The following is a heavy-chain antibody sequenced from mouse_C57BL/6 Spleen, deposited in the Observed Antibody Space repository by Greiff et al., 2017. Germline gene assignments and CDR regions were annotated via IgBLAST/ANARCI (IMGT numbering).Heavy chain of an antibody. CDR2: IDPEDGDT. CDR1: GFNINDYY. D-gene: IGHD2-5*01. V-gene: IGHV14-1*01. CDR3: TTSNYYAWFAY. J-gene: IGHJ3*01. Sequence: VQLKESGAELVRPGASVKLSCTASGFNINDYYMHWVKQRPEQGLEWIGRIDPEDGDTEYAPKFQGKATVTADTDSNTAYLQLSSLTSEDTAVYYCTTSNYYAWFAYWGQGTLVTVSA.